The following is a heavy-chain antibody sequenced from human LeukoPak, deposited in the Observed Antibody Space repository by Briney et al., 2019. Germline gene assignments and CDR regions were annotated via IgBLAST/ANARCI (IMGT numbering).Heavy chain of an antibody. CDR2: IYTSGTT. Sequence: PSETLSLTCTVSGGSFSTYYWSWIRQPAGKGLEWIGHIYTSGTTNYNPSLKSRVTISVDTSKNQFSLKLSSVTAADTAVYYCARVLHRACTNGVCSGGWFDPWGQGTLVTVSS. D-gene: IGHD2-8*01. J-gene: IGHJ5*02. CDR1: GGSFSTYY. CDR3: ARVLHRACTNGVCSGGWFDP. V-gene: IGHV4-4*07.